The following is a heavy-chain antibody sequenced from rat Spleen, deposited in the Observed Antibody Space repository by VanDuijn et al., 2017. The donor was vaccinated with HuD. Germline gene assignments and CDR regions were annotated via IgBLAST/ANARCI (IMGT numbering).Heavy chain of an antibody. CDR2: ISYDGGST. V-gene: IGHV5-20*01. Sequence: EVQLVESGGGLVQPGRSMKLSCAASDFTFSHYYMAWVRQGPTEGLEWVAYISYDGGSTYYRDSVKGRFTISRDNAKSTLYLQMDSLRSEDTATYYCTTETAYYFDYWGQGVMVTVSS. J-gene: IGHJ2*01. CDR3: TTETAYYFDY. CDR1: DFTFSHYY.